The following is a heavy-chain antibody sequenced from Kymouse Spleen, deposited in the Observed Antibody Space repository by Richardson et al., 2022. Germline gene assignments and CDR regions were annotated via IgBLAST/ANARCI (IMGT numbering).Heavy chain of an antibody. J-gene: IGHJ4*02. Sequence: QVQLQQWGAGLLKPSETLSLTCAVYGGSFSGYYWSWIRQPPGKGLEWIGEINHSGSTNYNPSLKSRVTISVDTSKNQFSLKLSSVTAADTAVYYCARRSSGWYGYWGQGTLVTVSS. CDR2: INHSGST. D-gene: IGHD6-19*01. CDR3: ARRSSGWYGY. V-gene: IGHV4-34*01. CDR1: GGSFSGYY.